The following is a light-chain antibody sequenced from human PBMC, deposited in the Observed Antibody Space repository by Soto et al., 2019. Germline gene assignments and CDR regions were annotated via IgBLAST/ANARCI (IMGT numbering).Light chain of an antibody. Sequence: ELVLTQSPGPLSLSPGERATLSCRASQSVSSSYLAWYQQKPGQAPRLLIYGASSRATGIPDRFSGSGSGTDFTLTISRLEPEDFAVYYCQQYGSSLTWTLGQGTKVDIK. V-gene: IGKV3-20*01. CDR1: QSVSSSY. CDR2: GAS. J-gene: IGKJ1*01. CDR3: QQYGSSLTWT.